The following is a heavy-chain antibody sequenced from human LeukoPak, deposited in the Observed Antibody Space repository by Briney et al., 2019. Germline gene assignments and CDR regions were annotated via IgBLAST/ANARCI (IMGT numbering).Heavy chain of an antibody. D-gene: IGHD6-13*01. CDR3: SLEGSSWYRYFQH. Sequence: GGSLRLSCAASRFTFSSYWMTWVRQAPGKGLEWVANIKQDGGEKHYVDSVQGRFTISRDNAKNSLYLQMNSLRAEDTAVYYSSLEGSSWYRYFQHWGQGTLVTVSS. CDR2: IKQDGGEK. CDR1: RFTFSSYW. J-gene: IGHJ1*01. V-gene: IGHV3-7*05.